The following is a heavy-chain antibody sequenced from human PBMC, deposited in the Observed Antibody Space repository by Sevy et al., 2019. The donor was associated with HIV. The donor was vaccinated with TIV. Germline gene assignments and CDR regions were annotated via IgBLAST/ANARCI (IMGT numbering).Heavy chain of an antibody. D-gene: IGHD3-3*01. CDR1: GFNFANAW. CDR3: AGGVGTSDFDH. V-gene: IGHV3-15*01. CDR2: IKSKTEGATR. Sequence: GGSLRLSCAASGFNFANAWMSWVRQPPGRGLEWVGRIKSKTEGATRDFAAPVKGRFVISRDDSRDTLYLQMDNLKIEDTGVYYWAGGVGTSDFDHWGHGILVTVSS. J-gene: IGHJ4*01.